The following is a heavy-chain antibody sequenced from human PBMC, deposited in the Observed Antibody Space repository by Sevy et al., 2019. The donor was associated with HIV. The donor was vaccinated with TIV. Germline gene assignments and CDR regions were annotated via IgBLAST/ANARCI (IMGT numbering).Heavy chain of an antibody. V-gene: IGHV4-31*03. J-gene: IGHJ6*02. D-gene: IGHD6-19*01. CDR3: ARDHGYSNGWFPYYYYYGMDV. Sequence: SETLSLTCSVSGGSIRSDSYYWTWIRQHPGKGLEWIGSIFHNGNTYYNPSPKSRVSISVKTSKNQFSLMLRSVTAADTVVYYCARDHGYSNGWFPYYYYYGMDVWGQGTTVTVSS. CDR1: GGSIRSDSYY. CDR2: IFHNGNT.